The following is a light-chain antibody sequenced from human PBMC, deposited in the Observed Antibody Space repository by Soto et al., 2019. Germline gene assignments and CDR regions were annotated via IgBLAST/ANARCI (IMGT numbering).Light chain of an antibody. V-gene: IGKV3D-20*01. CDR3: QQYNNWPPIT. CDR1: QSVSSSY. CDR2: GSF. J-gene: IGKJ5*01. Sequence: EIVLTQSPATLSLSPGERATLSCGASQSVSSSYLAWYQRKPGLAPRLLIYGSFSRATGIPDRFSGSGSGTDFTLTISRLEPEDFAVYYCQQYNNWPPITFGQGTRLEIK.